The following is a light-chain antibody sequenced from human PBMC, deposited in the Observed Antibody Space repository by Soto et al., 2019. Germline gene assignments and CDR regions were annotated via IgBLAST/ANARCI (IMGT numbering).Light chain of an antibody. Sequence: TLSVSPGERATLSCRASQSVSSNLVWYQQKPGQAPRLLIYGASTRATVIPARFSGSGSGTEFTLTITSLQSEDFAIYYCQQYNNWPPLTFGGGTKVDIK. CDR2: GAS. V-gene: IGKV3-15*01. CDR1: QSVSSN. J-gene: IGKJ4*01. CDR3: QQYNNWPPLT.